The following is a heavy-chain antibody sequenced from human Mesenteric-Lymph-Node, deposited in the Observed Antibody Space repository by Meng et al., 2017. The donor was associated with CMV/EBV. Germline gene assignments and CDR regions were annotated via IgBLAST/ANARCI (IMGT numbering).Heavy chain of an antibody. Sequence: SLRLSCAASGLTFSDHNMNWVRQAPGKGLEWVGRARSKANSYTTEYAASVEGRFTISRENSQNSVYLQMNSLKTEDTAVYFCYTGGYWGPGTLVTVSS. CDR2: ARSKANSYTT. V-gene: IGHV3-72*01. CDR1: GLTFSDHN. CDR3: YTGGY. J-gene: IGHJ4*02. D-gene: IGHD1-26*01.